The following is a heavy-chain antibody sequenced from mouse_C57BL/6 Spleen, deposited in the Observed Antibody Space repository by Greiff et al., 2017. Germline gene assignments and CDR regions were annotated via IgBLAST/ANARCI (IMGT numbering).Heavy chain of an antibody. D-gene: IGHD1-1*01. V-gene: IGHV14-4*01. Sequence: EVQLQQSGAELVRPGASVTLSCKASGFTIKDDYMHWVKQRPDQGLEWIGWIDPEDGDTDYAPKFQGKATFTADTSSNTANLQLSSLTSEDSAVYYYTISTVVADYWGQGTTLTVSS. CDR3: TISTVVADY. CDR2: IDPEDGDT. J-gene: IGHJ2*01. CDR1: GFTIKDDY.